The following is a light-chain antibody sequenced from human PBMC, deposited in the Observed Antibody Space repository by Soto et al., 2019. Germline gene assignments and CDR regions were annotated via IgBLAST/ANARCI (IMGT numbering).Light chain of an antibody. V-gene: IGKV1-8*01. CDR2: AAS. J-gene: IGKJ1*01. CDR3: QHHYTYPLT. Sequence: AIRMTQSPSSFSASTGDRVTITCRASQGISSYLAWYQQKPGKAPKLLIYAASTLQSGVPSRFSGSGSGTDFTLTISCLQSEDFPPYYYQHHYTYPLTFGQPTKVEIK. CDR1: QGISSY.